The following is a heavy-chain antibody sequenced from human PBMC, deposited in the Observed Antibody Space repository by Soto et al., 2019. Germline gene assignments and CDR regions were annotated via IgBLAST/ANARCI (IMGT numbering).Heavy chain of an antibody. V-gene: IGHV1-18*01. CDR3: ARGGYYDNSWGKLSHYGLDV. Sequence: QVQLVQSAAEVKKPGASVKVSCKASGYTLIRYGITWVRQAPGQGLEWVGWISAYNDYTIYAQKLQGRVFMTTDTTTRTVYMELRGLKSDDTAVYFCARGGYYDNSWGKLSHYGLDVWGQGTSVTVSS. D-gene: IGHD3-16*01. CDR1: GYTLIRYG. J-gene: IGHJ6*02. CDR2: ISAYNDYT.